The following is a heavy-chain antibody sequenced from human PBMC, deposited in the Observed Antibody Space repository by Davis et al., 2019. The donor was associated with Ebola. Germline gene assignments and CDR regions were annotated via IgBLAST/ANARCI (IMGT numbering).Heavy chain of an antibody. V-gene: IGHV3-23*01. D-gene: IGHD4-11*01. J-gene: IGHJ4*02. Sequence: GESLKISCGTSGFTFSSYGMNWVRQAPGKGLEWVSYISGSGDNTYYADSVKGRFTISRDNSKNTLYLQMNSLRAEDTAVYYCAKLNTVTTWPVVGYWGQGTLVTVSS. CDR1: GFTFSSYG. CDR2: ISGSGDNT. CDR3: AKLNTVTTWPVVGY.